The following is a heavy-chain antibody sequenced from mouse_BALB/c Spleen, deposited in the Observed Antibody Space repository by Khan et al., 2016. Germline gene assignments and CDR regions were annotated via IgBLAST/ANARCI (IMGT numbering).Heavy chain of an antibody. Sequence: VQLKQSGAELVQPGASVKLSCTASGFNIKDTYMHWVKQRPEQGLEWIGRIDPANGNTKYDPKFQGKATISADTSSNTAYLQLSSLTSEDTAVEYWVRSPDDYYGGFAYWGQGTLVTVSA. J-gene: IGHJ3*01. V-gene: IGHV14-3*02. CDR2: IDPANGNT. CDR3: VRSPDDYYGGFAY. D-gene: IGHD1-1*01. CDR1: GFNIKDTY.